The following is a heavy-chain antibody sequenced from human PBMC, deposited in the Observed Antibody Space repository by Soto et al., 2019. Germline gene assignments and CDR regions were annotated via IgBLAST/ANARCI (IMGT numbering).Heavy chain of an antibody. Sequence: SETLSLTCTVSGGSISSYYWSWIRQPAGKGLEWIGRIYTSGSTNYNPSLKSRVTMSVDTSKNQFSLKLSSVTAADTAVYYCARGEDMITFGGVISRRYYYGMDVWGQGTTVTVSS. CDR3: ARGEDMITFGGVISRRYYYGMDV. J-gene: IGHJ6*02. V-gene: IGHV4-4*07. CDR1: GGSISSYY. D-gene: IGHD3-16*02. CDR2: IYTSGST.